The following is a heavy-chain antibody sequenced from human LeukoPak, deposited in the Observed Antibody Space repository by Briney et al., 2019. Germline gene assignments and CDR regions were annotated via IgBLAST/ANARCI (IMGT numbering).Heavy chain of an antibody. CDR1: GFSFSTYT. CDR2: ISSSSSYI. D-gene: IGHD4-17*01. J-gene: IGHJ4*02. Sequence: GGSLRLSCAASGFSFSTYTMNWVRQAPGKGLEWVSSISSSSSYIYYADSVKGRFTISRDNAKNSLYLQMNSLRAEDTAVYYCARVYGDYDVYWGQGTLVTVSS. V-gene: IGHV3-21*01. CDR3: ARVYGDYDVY.